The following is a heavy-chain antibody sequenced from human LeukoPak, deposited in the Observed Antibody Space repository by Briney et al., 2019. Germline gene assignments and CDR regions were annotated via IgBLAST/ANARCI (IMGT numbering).Heavy chain of an antibody. CDR2: IYYSGST. CDR1: GGSISGYY. Sequence: SETLSLTCTVSGGSISGYYWSWIRQPPGKGLEWIGYIYYSGSTNYNPSLKSRVTISVDTSKNQFSLKLSSVTAADTAVYYCARDLAPQYSSSWYWFDPWGQGTLVTVSS. CDR3: ARDLAPQYSSSWYWFDP. V-gene: IGHV4-59*01. D-gene: IGHD6-13*01. J-gene: IGHJ5*02.